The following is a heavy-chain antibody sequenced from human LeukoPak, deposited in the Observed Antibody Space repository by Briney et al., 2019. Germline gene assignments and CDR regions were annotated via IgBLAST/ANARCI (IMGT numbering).Heavy chain of an antibody. CDR2: IIPIFGTA. CDR3: AGNYYGSGSYYPTYYYYYYYMDV. Sequence: SVKVSCKASGGTFSSYAISWVRQAPGQGLEWMGRIIPIFGTANYAQKFQGRVTITTDESTSTAHMELSSLRSEDTAVYYCAGNYYGSGSYYPTYYYYYYYMDVWGKGTTVTVSS. D-gene: IGHD3-10*01. V-gene: IGHV1-69*05. CDR1: GGTFSSYA. J-gene: IGHJ6*03.